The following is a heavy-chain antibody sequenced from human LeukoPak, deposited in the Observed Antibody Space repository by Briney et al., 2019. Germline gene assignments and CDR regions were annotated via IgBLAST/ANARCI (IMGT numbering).Heavy chain of an antibody. Sequence: PGRSLRLSCAASGFTFSTYAIHWVRQAPGKGLEWVAVISYDGSNKYYADSVKGRFTISRDNSKNTLYLQMNSLRAEDTAVYYCASDLWTRRMTTPYFDYWGQGTLVTVSS. CDR3: ASDLWTRRMTTPYFDY. V-gene: IGHV3-30-3*01. D-gene: IGHD4-17*01. J-gene: IGHJ4*02. CDR1: GFTFSTYA. CDR2: ISYDGSNK.